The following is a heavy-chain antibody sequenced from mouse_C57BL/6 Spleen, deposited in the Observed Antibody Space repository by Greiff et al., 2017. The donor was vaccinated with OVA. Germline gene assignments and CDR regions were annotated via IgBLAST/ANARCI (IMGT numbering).Heavy chain of an antibody. CDR2: INYDGSST. CDR1: GFTFSDYY. J-gene: IGHJ2*01. Sequence: EVQLVESEGGLVQPGSSMKLSCTASGFTFSDYYMAWVRQVPEKGLEWVANINYDGSSTYYLDSLKSRFIISRDNAKNILYLQMSSLKSEATATYYCARDHVYYSDYWGQGTTLTVSS. CDR3: ARDHVYYSDY. V-gene: IGHV5-16*01.